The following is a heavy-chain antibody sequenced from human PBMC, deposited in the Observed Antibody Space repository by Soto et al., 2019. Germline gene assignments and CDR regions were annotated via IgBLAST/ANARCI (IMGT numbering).Heavy chain of an antibody. CDR1: GDVFRSYG. CDR2: IIPISGTK. CDR3: ARVRCFNGLCHTADYGMDV. Sequence: SVKVSCKASGDVFRSYGINWVRQAPGQGLEWMGGIIPISGTKNYAQKFQGRVAITADESTDTVYMELSRLRSEDTAVYFCARVRCFNGLCHTADYGMDVWGQGTTVTAP. J-gene: IGHJ6*02. V-gene: IGHV1-69*13. D-gene: IGHD2-8*01.